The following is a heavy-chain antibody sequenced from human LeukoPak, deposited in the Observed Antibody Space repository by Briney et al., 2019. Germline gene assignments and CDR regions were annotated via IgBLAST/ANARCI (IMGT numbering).Heavy chain of an antibody. V-gene: IGHV3-66*02. D-gene: IGHD2-2*01. J-gene: IGHJ6*03. Sequence: GGSLTLSCAASGFTVSSNYMSWVRQAPGKGLEGVPVIYSGGRTYYADSVKGRFTISRDNSKNTLYRQMNSLRAEDTAVYYCARDRPSYCSSTSCYPYYYYYYMDVWGKGTTATVCS. CDR3: ARDRPSYCSSTSCYPYYYYYYMDV. CDR1: GFTVSSNY. CDR2: IYSGGRT.